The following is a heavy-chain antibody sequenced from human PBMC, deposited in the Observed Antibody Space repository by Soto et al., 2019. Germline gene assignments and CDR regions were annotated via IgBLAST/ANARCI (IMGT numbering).Heavy chain of an antibody. CDR3: ARVGYGDYHFDY. V-gene: IGHV3-74*01. Sequence: VQLVESGGGLVQPGGSLRLSCAASGFTFSSYWMHWVRQNPGKGLVWVSRVNGDGSRTSYADSVKGRFTISRDNAKNTLYLQMNSLRADDTAVYYCARVGYGDYHFDYWGQGALVTVSS. CDR2: VNGDGSRT. J-gene: IGHJ4*02. CDR1: GFTFSSYW. D-gene: IGHD4-17*01.